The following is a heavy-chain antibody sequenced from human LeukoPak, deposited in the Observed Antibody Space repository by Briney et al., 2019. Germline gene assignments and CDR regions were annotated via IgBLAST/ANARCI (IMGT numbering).Heavy chain of an antibody. CDR2: ISSSGSTI. V-gene: IGHV3-48*03. CDR3: ARDQYDFWSGYYGMDA. Sequence: GGSLRLSCAASGFTFSSYEMNWVRQAPGKGLEWVSYISSSGSTIYYADSVKGRFTISRDNAKNSLYLQMNSLRAEDTAVYYCARDQYDFWSGYYGMDAWGQGTTVTVSS. D-gene: IGHD3-3*01. J-gene: IGHJ6*02. CDR1: GFTFSSYE.